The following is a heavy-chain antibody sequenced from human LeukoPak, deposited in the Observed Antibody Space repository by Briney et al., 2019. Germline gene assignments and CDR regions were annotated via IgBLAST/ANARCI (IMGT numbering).Heavy chain of an antibody. CDR1: GFSFDDYA. J-gene: IGHJ3*02. V-gene: IGHV3-9*01. Sequence: GGSLRLSCAASGFSFDDYAMSWVRQDPGKGLEWVSGISWNSGSIGYADSVKGRFTISRDNAKNSLYLQMNSLRAEDTALYYCAKDSAPYYYDSSGASFFAFDIWGQGTMVTVSS. CDR2: ISWNSGSI. CDR3: AKDSAPYYYDSSGASFFAFDI. D-gene: IGHD3-22*01.